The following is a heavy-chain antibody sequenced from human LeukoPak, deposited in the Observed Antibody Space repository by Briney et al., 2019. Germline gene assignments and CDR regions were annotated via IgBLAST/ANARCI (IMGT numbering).Heavy chain of an antibody. Sequence: SETLSLTCAVYGGSFSGYYWSWIRQPPGKGLEWIGEINHSGSTNYNPSLKSRVTISVDTSKNQFSLKLSSVTAADTAVYYCARSKDYDSSGLYDYWGQGTLVTVSS. CDR3: ARSKDYDSSGLYDY. D-gene: IGHD3-22*01. J-gene: IGHJ4*02. CDR2: INHSGST. V-gene: IGHV4-34*01. CDR1: GGSFSGYY.